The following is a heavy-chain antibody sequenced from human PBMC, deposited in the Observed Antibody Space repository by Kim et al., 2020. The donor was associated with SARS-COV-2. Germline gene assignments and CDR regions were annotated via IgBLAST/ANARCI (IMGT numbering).Heavy chain of an antibody. V-gene: IGHV1-2*06. D-gene: IGHD5-18*01. CDR1: GYTFTGYY. J-gene: IGHJ6*02. CDR2: INPNSGGT. CDR3: AREGRDLLGGYSYGYHYYYGMDV. Sequence: ASVKVSCKASGYTFTGYYMHWVRQAPGQGLEWMGRINPNSGGTNYAQKFQGRVTMTRDTSISTAYMELSRLRSDDTAVYYCAREGRDLLGGYSYGYHYYYGMDVWVQGTTVTVSS.